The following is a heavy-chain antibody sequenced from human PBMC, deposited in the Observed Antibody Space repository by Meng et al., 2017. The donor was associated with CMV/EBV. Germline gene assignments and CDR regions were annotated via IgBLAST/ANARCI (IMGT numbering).Heavy chain of an antibody. V-gene: IGHV3-21*01. CDR3: ARESTGDWFDP. Sequence: VQLVWCGGGLVKSGGSPRLSCAASGFTFSSYSMNWVRQAPGKGLEWVSSISSSSSYIYYADSVKGRFTISRDNAKNSLYLQMNSLRAEDTAVYYCARESTGDWFDPWGQGTLVTVSS. J-gene: IGHJ5*02. CDR2: ISSSSSYI. CDR1: GFTFSSYS. D-gene: IGHD7-27*01.